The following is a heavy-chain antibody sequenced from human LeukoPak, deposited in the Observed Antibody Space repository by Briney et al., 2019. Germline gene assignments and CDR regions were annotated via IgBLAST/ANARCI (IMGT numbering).Heavy chain of an antibody. Sequence: GGSLRLSCAASGFMFSTYEMNWVRQAPGKGLEWVANIKQDGTEKYYVDSVKGRFTISRDNATNSLYLQMNSLRGEDTAVYYCAKVAKWYYGSEDYYSFEHWGQGTPVTASS. J-gene: IGHJ4*02. V-gene: IGHV3-7*01. CDR3: AKVAKWYYGSEDYYSFEH. D-gene: IGHD3-10*01. CDR1: GFMFSTYE. CDR2: IKQDGTEK.